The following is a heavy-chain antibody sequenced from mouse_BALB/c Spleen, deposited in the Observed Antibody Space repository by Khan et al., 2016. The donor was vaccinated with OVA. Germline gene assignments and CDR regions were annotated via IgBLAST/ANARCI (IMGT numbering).Heavy chain of an antibody. D-gene: IGHD1-1*02. CDR1: GYTFINYW. J-gene: IGHJ2*01. Sequence: VQLQQSGAELAKPGASVKMSCKASGYTFINYWILWVKQRPGQGLEWIGYINPSTGYTEYNQNFKDKATLTADKSSSPAYMQLSSLTSEDSAVYYGARRGLRWDFDYWGQGTTLTVSS. V-gene: IGHV1-7*01. CDR2: INPSTGYT. CDR3: ARRGLRWDFDY.